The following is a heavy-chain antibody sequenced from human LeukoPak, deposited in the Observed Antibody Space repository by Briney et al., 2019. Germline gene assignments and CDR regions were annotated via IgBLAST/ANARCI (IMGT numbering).Heavy chain of an antibody. CDR2: INPSGGST. D-gene: IGHD1-1*01. Sequence: GASVKVSCKASGYTFTSYYMHWVRQAPGQGLEWMGIINPSGGSTSYAQKFQGRVTITTDESTSTAYMELSSLRSEDTAVYYCASTAILWNDVRAGFDYWGQGTLVTVSS. V-gene: IGHV1-46*01. J-gene: IGHJ4*02. CDR1: GYTFTSYY. CDR3: ASTAILWNDVRAGFDY.